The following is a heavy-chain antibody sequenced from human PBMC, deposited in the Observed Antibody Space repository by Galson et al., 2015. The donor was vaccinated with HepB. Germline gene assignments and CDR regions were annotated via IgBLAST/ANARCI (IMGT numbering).Heavy chain of an antibody. Sequence: QSGAEVKKPGASLRVSCKASGYTFSRFSISWLRQAPGQGLEWMGWISGYDVNVRYAQKFQGRLTMTTDTSTSTANLDLRSLRSDDSAVYYCARGGLATIGGPTFDYWGQGTLVTVSS. CDR1: GYTFSRFS. CDR2: ISGYDVNV. V-gene: IGHV1-18*01. J-gene: IGHJ4*02. D-gene: IGHD5-24*01. CDR3: ARGGLATIGGPTFDY.